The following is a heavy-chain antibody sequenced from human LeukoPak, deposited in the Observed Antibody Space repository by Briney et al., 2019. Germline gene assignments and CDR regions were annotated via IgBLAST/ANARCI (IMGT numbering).Heavy chain of an antibody. D-gene: IGHD2/OR15-2a*01. CDR3: ARAYDFGNWFDP. V-gene: IGHV3-74*01. J-gene: IGHJ5*02. CDR1: GFTFSSYS. CDR2: IGSNGDAT. Sequence: PGGSLRLSCAASGFTFSSYSMNWVRQAPGKGLEWVSRIGSNGDATAYADSVKGRFTISRDNAKNTLYLQMNSLRAEDTAVYYCARAYDFGNWFDPWGQGTLVTVSS.